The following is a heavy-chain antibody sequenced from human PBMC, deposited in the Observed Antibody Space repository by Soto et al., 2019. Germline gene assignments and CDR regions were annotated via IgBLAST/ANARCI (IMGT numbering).Heavy chain of an antibody. Sequence: PGGSLRLSCSASGFTFSSYAMHWVRQAPGKGLEYVSAISSNGGSTYYADSVKGRFTISRDNSKNTVYLYINSLGAEDTALFFCAKDKGSSGWYFDHWGQGTLVTVSS. J-gene: IGHJ4*02. V-gene: IGHV3-64*04. CDR2: ISSNGGST. CDR1: GFTFSSYA. D-gene: IGHD6-19*01. CDR3: AKDKGSSGWYFDH.